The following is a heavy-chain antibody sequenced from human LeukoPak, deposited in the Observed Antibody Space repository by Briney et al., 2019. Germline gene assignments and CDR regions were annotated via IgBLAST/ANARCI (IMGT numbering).Heavy chain of an antibody. CDR1: GGSISSYY. Sequence: TSETLSLTCAVSGGSISSYYWSSIRQPPGEGLESSGYIYHSGSTNYHPSLKSRVTISVDMSKNQFSLKLSSVTAADPAVYYCARNGRYYHYDMDVWGQGTAVTVSS. V-gene: IGHV4-59*01. CDR2: IYHSGST. CDR3: ARNGRYYHYDMDV. J-gene: IGHJ6*02.